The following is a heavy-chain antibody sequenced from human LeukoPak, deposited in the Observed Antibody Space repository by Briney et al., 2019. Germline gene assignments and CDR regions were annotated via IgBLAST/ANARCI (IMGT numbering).Heavy chain of an antibody. CDR2: ISWNGGSV. CDR1: GFPFDDYA. D-gene: IGHD3-10*01. CDR3: ARDLWAYGSGSFLFDY. J-gene: IGHJ4*02. V-gene: IGHV3-9*01. Sequence: GGSLRLSCTASGFPFDDYATHWVRQVPGKGLEWVSGISWNGGSVAYADSVKGRFTISRDNSKNTLYLQMNSLRAEDTAVYYCARDLWAYGSGSFLFDYWGQGTLVTVSS.